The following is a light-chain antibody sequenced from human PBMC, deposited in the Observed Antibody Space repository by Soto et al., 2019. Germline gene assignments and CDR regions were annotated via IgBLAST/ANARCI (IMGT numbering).Light chain of an antibody. V-gene: IGLV2-14*03. J-gene: IGLJ1*01. CDR3: SSYTSSYTYV. Sequence: QSALTQPASVSGSPGQSVTISCAGTSSDVGGYNFVSWYQQHPGKAPQLMIYDVSSRPSGVSNRFSGSMSGNTASLTISGLQAEDEADYYCSSYTSSYTYVFGTGTKVTVL. CDR2: DVS. CDR1: SSDVGGYNF.